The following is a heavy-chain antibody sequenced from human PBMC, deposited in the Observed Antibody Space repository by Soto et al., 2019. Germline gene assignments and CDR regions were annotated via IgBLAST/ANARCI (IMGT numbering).Heavy chain of an antibody. CDR2: IYPSGRA. D-gene: IGHD5-18*01. J-gene: IGHJ2*01. Sequence: QVQLQESGPRLVTPSETLTLTCSLSGGSITNHYWGWIRQPPGKGLEFIGRIYPSGRAHYNPSLQSRVTMSGDTSKNQFSLKVNSVTAADTASYYCARDYDVNTAVDYWYFDLCGRGTLVTVSS. V-gene: IGHV4-4*07. CDR1: GGSITNHY. CDR3: ARDYDVNTAVDYWYFDL.